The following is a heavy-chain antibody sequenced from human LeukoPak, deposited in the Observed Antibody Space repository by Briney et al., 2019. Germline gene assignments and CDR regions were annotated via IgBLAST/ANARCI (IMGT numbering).Heavy chain of an antibody. CDR1: GYTFTNYG. CDR2: ISAYSGNT. Sequence: GASVKVSCKASGYTFTNYGINWVRQAPGQGLEWMGWISAYSGNTNYVQKLQDRVTMTTDTSTSTAHMELRSLRSDDTAVYYCARDIWQCHGSGSPLDYWGQGTLVTASS. CDR3: ARDIWQCHGSGSPLDY. V-gene: IGHV1-18*01. D-gene: IGHD3-10*01. J-gene: IGHJ4*02.